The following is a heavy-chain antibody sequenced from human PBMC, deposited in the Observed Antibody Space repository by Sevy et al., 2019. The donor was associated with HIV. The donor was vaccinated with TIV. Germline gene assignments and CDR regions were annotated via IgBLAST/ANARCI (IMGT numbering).Heavy chain of an antibody. J-gene: IGHJ6*02. CDR3: ARDNATVSRRGLRYYYYGTDV. V-gene: IGHV3-7*01. Sequence: GESLKISCAASGFTFSTYWMSWFRQAPGKGLEWVANINEDGTEKFYVDSVKGRFTMSRDNAKNSLYLKMNSLRAEDAAVYYCARDNATVSRRGLRYYYYGTDVWGQGTTVTVSS. CDR2: INEDGTEK. CDR1: GFTFSTYW. D-gene: IGHD2-2*01.